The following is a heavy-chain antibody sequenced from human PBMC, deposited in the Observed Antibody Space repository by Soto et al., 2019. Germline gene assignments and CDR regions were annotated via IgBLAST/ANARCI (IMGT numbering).Heavy chain of an antibody. CDR1: NYSISSGYY. Sequence: SETLSLTCTVSNYSISSGYYWGWIRQSPGEGLEWIVSMYHSGTTYYNPSLKSRVTISIDTSKNQFSLKLTSVTSADAAVYFCARVAFGPIDYWGQGTLVTVSS. D-gene: IGHD3-16*01. V-gene: IGHV4-38-2*02. J-gene: IGHJ4*02. CDR2: MYHSGTT. CDR3: ARVAFGPIDY.